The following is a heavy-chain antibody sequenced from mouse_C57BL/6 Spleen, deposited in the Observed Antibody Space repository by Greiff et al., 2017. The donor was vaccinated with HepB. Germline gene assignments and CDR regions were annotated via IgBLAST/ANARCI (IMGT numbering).Heavy chain of an antibody. CDR3: ARKGTYYDYEGYFDV. D-gene: IGHD2-4*01. V-gene: IGHV1-64*01. Sequence: QVQLKQPGAELVKPGASVKLSCKASGYTFTSYWMHWVKQRPGQGLEWIGMIHPNSGSTNYNEKFKSKATLTVDKSSSTAYMQLSSLTSEDSAVYYCARKGTYYDYEGYFDVWGTGTTVTVSS. J-gene: IGHJ1*03. CDR1: GYTFTSYW. CDR2: IHPNSGST.